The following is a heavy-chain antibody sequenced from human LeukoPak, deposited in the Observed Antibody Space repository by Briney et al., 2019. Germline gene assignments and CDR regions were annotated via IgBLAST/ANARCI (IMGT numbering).Heavy chain of an antibody. Sequence: ASVKVSCKASGYTFTSYYMHWVRQAPGQGLEWTGIINPSGGSTSYAQKFQGRVTMTRDTSTSTVYMELSSLRSEDTAVYYCARAEAAGYFDYWGQGTLVTVSS. CDR1: GYTFTSYY. CDR3: ARAEAAGYFDY. CDR2: INPSGGST. J-gene: IGHJ4*02. D-gene: IGHD6-13*01. V-gene: IGHV1-46*01.